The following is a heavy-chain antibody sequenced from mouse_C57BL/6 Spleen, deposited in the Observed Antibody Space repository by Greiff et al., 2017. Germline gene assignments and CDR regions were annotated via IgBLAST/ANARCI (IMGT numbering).Heavy chain of an antibody. J-gene: IGHJ3*01. CDR3: ARSGDGAWFAY. Sequence: QVQLQQPGTELVKPGASVKLSCKASGYTFTSYWMHWVKQRPGQGLEWIGNINPSNGGTNYNEKFKSKATQTVDNSSSTAYMKLSSLTSEDSAVLCFARSGDGAWFAYWGQGTLVTVSA. D-gene: IGHD1-1*02. CDR1: GYTFTSYW. CDR2: INPSNGGT. V-gene: IGHV1-53*01.